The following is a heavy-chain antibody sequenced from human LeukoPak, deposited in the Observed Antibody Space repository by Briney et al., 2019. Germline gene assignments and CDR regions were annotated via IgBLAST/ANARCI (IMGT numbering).Heavy chain of an antibody. V-gene: IGHV3-30*04. CDR2: ISYDGSNK. D-gene: IGHD4-11*01. Sequence: TGGSLRLSCAASGFTFSSYAMHWVRQAPGKGLEWVAVISYDGSNKYYADSVKGRFTISRDNSKNTLYLQMNSLRAEDTAVYYCAKEATVTNYYYMDVWGKGTTVTVSS. CDR1: GFTFSSYA. CDR3: AKEATVTNYYYMDV. J-gene: IGHJ6*03.